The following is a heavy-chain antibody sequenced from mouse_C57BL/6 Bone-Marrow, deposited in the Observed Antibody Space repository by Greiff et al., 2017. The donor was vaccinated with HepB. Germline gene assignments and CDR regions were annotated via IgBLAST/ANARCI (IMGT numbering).Heavy chain of an antibody. V-gene: IGHV14-4*01. D-gene: IGHD4-1*01. CDR2: IDPENGDT. CDR1: GFNIKDDY. CDR3: TTFRNWSYYFDY. J-gene: IGHJ2*01. Sequence: EVKLVESGAELVRPGASVKLSCTASGFNIKDDYMHWVKQRPEQGLEWIGWIDPENGDTEYASKFQGKATITADTSSNTAYLQLSSLTSEDTAVYYCTTFRNWSYYFDYWGQGTTLTVSS.